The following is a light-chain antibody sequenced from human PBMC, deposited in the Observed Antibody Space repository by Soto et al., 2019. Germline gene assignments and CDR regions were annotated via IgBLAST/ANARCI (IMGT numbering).Light chain of an antibody. CDR1: QSVSSSY. CDR3: QQYDSSPKT. J-gene: IGKJ1*01. V-gene: IGKV3-20*01. Sequence: IVLTQYPVTLSLLAGERAPLSCRASQSVSSSYIAWYQQKPGQAPRLLIYGASSRATGIPDGFSGSGSGTDFTLTISRLEPEDFAVYYCQQYDSSPKTFGQGTEVDI. CDR2: GAS.